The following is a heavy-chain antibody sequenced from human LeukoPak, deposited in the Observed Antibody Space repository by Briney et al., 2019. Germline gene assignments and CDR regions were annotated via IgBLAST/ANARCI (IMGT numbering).Heavy chain of an antibody. Sequence: GGSLRLSCAASGFTFDDYPMHWVRQGPGKGLEWVSLISWDAGTTYYADSVKGRFTISRDNSKNSLYLQMNSLRTEDTALYYCAKGGKNHFDYWGQGTLVTVSS. J-gene: IGHJ4*02. CDR2: ISWDAGTT. D-gene: IGHD1-26*01. V-gene: IGHV3-43*01. CDR3: AKGGKNHFDY. CDR1: GFTFDDYP.